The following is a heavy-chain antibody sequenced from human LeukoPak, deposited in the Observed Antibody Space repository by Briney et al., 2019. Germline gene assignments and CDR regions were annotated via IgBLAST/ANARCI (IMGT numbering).Heavy chain of an antibody. Sequence: GGSLRLSCAASGFTFSSYAMSWVRQAPGKGLQWVSSISASGGSTYYADSVKGRFTISRDNSKNTLYLQMNSLRAEDTAVYYCAKTWLVGNYFDYWGQGTLVTVSS. CDR1: GFTFSSYA. D-gene: IGHD6-19*01. CDR2: ISASGGST. J-gene: IGHJ4*02. V-gene: IGHV3-23*01. CDR3: AKTWLVGNYFDY.